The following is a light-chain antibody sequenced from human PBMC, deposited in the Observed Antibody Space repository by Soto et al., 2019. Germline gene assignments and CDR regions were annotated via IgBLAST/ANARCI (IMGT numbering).Light chain of an antibody. V-gene: IGLV2-8*01. J-gene: IGLJ1*01. CDR1: KNDIGVYDF. Sequence: QSALTQPPSASGSPGQSVTISCAGTKNDIGVYDFVSWYQHHPGKAPRLIIYEVVQRPSGVPDRFSGSKSGNTASLTVSGLQAADEADYFCKSSAGSTTYVFGSATKLTVL. CDR3: KSSAGSTTYV. CDR2: EVV.